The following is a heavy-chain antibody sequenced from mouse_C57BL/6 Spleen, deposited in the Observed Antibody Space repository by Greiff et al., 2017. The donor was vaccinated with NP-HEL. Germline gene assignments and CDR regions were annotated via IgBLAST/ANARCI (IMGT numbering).Heavy chain of an antibody. Sequence: QVHVKQSGPELVKPGASVKISCKASGYAFSSSWMNWVKQRPGKGLEWIGRIYPGDGDTNYNGKFKGKATLTADKSSSTAYMQLSSLTSEDSAVYFCAIYGNYRFDYWGQGTTLTVSS. D-gene: IGHD2-1*01. CDR1: GYAFSSSW. CDR2: IYPGDGDT. J-gene: IGHJ2*01. V-gene: IGHV1-82*01. CDR3: AIYGNYRFDY.